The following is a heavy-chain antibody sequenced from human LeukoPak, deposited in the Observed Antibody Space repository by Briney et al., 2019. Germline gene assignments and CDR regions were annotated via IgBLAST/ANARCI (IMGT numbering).Heavy chain of an antibody. CDR3: ARGRRRVTMVRGVDAFDI. CDR2: INHSGST. J-gene: IGHJ3*02. CDR1: DESFSGYY. V-gene: IGHV4-34*01. Sequence: SVTLSLTCAVYDESFSGYYWSWIRQPPGEGLEWIADINHSGSTNYNPSLKSRVTISVGTSKNQFSLKMSSVTAADTAVYYCARGRRRVTMVRGVDAFDIWGQGTMVTVSS. D-gene: IGHD3-10*01.